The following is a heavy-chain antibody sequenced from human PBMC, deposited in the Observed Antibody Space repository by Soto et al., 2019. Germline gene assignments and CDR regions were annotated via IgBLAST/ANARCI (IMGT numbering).Heavy chain of an antibody. CDR1: GYTFSNYG. CDR2: ISLYSDGT. D-gene: IGHD5-12*01. V-gene: IGHV1-18*01. Sequence: ASVKVSCKTSGYTFSNYGITWVRQAPGQPLEWLGWISLYSDGTNYAQKFQGRVSMTTDTSTTTAYMELRSLRSDDTAVYYCARVPWLKDWFDPWGQGTLVTVS. CDR3: ARVPWLKDWFDP. J-gene: IGHJ5*02.